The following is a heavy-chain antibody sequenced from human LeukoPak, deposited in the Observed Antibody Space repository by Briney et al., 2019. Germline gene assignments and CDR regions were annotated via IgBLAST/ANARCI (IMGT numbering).Heavy chain of an antibody. CDR1: GGSFSGYY. CDR2: INHSGST. CDR3: ARAPNWNYVWFDP. J-gene: IGHJ5*02. V-gene: IGHV4-34*01. Sequence: SETLSLTCAVYGGSFSGYYWSWIRQPPGKGLEWIGEINHSGSTNYNPSLKSRVAISVDTSKNQFSLKLSSVTAADTAVYYCARAPNWNYVWFDPWGQGTLVTVSS. D-gene: IGHD1-7*01.